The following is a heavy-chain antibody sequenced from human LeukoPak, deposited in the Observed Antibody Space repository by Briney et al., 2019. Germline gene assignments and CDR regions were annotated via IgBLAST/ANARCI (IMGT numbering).Heavy chain of an antibody. CDR3: TTDLAITMIRGVIVY. Sequence: RPGGSLRLSCAASGFSFTNAWITWVRQAPGKGLEWVGRIKSKADGETTDYAAPVKGRCTMSRDDSKATLYLQMNYVNTEDTAVYYCTTDLAITMIRGVIVYWGQGTLVIVSS. J-gene: IGHJ4*02. CDR1: GFSFTNAW. D-gene: IGHD3-10*01. CDR2: IKSKADGETT. V-gene: IGHV3-15*05.